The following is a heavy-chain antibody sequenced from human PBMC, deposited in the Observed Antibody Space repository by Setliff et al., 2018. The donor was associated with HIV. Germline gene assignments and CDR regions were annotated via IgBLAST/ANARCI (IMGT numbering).Heavy chain of an antibody. D-gene: IGHD3-10*01. Sequence: GGSLRLSCAASGFTFSSHSMNWVRQAPGKGLEWISYISSSSSIINYSDSVRGRFTISRDNAKKSLYLQMNSLRAGDTAVYYCARLRPYNSALDYWGQGTLVTVSS. CDR1: GFTFSSHS. CDR3: ARLRPYNSALDY. CDR2: ISSSSSII. J-gene: IGHJ4*02. V-gene: IGHV3-48*01.